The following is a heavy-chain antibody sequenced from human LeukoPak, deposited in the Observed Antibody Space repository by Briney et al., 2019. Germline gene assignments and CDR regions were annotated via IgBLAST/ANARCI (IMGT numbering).Heavy chain of an antibody. CDR1: GFTFSNYW. J-gene: IGHJ4*02. CDR3: AKVAKYYYGSETYYFFEH. V-gene: IGHV3-74*01. Sequence: GGSLRLSCAASGFTFSNYWMHWVRQTPGKGLVWISRIKSDGSTIYADSVKGRFTISRDNAKNSLYLQMNSLRVEDTAVYYCAKVAKYYYGSETYYFFEHWGQGTPVTASS. D-gene: IGHD3-10*01. CDR2: IKSDGST.